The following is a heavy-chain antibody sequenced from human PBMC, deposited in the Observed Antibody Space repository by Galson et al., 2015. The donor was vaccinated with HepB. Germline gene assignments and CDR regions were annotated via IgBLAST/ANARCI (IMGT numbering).Heavy chain of an antibody. CDR2: ISSSSSYI. CDR3: ATVEIIVARGGLRTRSYFDY. Sequence: SLRLSCAASGLTFNTYAMNWVRQAPGKGLEGVSSISSSSSYIYYADSVKDRFTISRDNAKNSLYLQMNSLRVEDTAVYYCATVEIIVARGGLRTRSYFDYWGRGTLVTVSS. J-gene: IGHJ4*02. CDR1: GLTFNTYA. V-gene: IGHV3-21*01. D-gene: IGHD3-10*01.